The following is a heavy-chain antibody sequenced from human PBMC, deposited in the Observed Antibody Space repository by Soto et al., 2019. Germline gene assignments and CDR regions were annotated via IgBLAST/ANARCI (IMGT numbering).Heavy chain of an antibody. CDR3: AHTASPSRIAVAGPFDY. J-gene: IGHJ4*02. D-gene: IGHD6-19*01. CDR2: IYWDDDK. CDR1: GFSLSTSGVG. V-gene: IGHV2-5*02. Sequence: SGPTLVNPTQTLTLTCTFSGFSLSTSGVGVGWIRQPPGKALEWLALIYWDDDKRYSPSLKSRLTITKDTSKTQVVLTMPNMDPVDTATYYCAHTASPSRIAVAGPFDYWGQGTLVTVSS.